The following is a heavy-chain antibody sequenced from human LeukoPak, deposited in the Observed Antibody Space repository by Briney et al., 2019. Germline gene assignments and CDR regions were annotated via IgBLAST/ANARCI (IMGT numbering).Heavy chain of an antibody. CDR3: ARTATAYCGGDCLGPFDP. V-gene: IGHV3-21*01. J-gene: IGHJ5*02. CDR2: ISSSGSYI. D-gene: IGHD2-21*02. Sequence: PGGSLRLSCAASGFTFSSYSMNWVRQAPGKGLEWVLSISSSGSYIYYADSVKGRFTVSRDNAKNSLYLQMNSLRAEDTAVYYCARTATAYCGGDCLGPFDPWGQGTLVTVSS. CDR1: GFTFSSYS.